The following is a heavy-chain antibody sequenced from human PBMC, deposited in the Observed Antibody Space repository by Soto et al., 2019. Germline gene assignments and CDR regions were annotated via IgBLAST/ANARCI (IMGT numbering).Heavy chain of an antibody. V-gene: IGHV5-10-1*01. CDR1: GYRFTRYW. CDR2: IDPSDSYT. J-gene: IGHJ6*02. D-gene: IGHD1-20*01. Sequence: GQYLKNSWRGSGYRFTRYWNSWVRLMPGKGLAWMGRIDPSDSYTNYSPSFQGHVTISADKSISTAYLQWSSLKASDTAMYYCGRLALSFTPGLAAENIQYNDVRGQGTTVTGS. CDR3: GRLALSFTPGLAAENIQYNDV.